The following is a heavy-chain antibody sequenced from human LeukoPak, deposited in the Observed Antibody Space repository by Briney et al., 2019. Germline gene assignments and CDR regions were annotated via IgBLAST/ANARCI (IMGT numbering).Heavy chain of an antibody. CDR3: AREQRENDFWSGYLNWFDP. CDR1: GGSFSGYY. J-gene: IGHJ5*02. CDR2: INHSGST. Sequence: SETLSLTCAVYGGSFSGYYWSWIRQPPGKGLEWIGEINHSGSTNYNPSLKSRVTISVDTSKNQFSLKLSSVTAADTAVYYCAREQRENDFWSGYLNWFDPWGQGTLVTVSS. D-gene: IGHD3-3*01. V-gene: IGHV4-34*01.